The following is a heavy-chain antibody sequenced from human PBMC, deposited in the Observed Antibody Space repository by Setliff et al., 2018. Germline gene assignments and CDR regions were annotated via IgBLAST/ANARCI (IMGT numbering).Heavy chain of an antibody. Sequence: PSETLSLTCTVPGGSIGPHYWSWIRQAPGKGLEWIGHIFYSDTAKYNPSLESRAAISVDSSKNQFSLKLRSVTAADTAVYYCARDRSTVIRGVTSFFYYYMDVWGGGTTVTVSS. D-gene: IGHD3-10*01. J-gene: IGHJ6*03. CDR1: GGSIGPHY. CDR2: IFYSDTA. CDR3: ARDRSTVIRGVTSFFYYYMDV. V-gene: IGHV4-59*11.